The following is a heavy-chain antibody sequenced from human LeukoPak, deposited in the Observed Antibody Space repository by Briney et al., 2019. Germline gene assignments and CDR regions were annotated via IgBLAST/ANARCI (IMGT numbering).Heavy chain of an antibody. D-gene: IGHD6-6*01. CDR2: IIPIFGTA. CDR3: ARAGIAARRHTLYRGFDP. V-gene: IGHV1-69*13. CDR1: GGTFSSYA. J-gene: IGHJ5*02. Sequence: WASVKVSCKASGGTFSSYAISWVRQAPGQGLEWMGGIIPIFGTANYAQKFQGRVTITADESTSTAYMELSSLRSEDTAVYYCARAGIAARRHTLYRGFDPWGQGTLVTVSS.